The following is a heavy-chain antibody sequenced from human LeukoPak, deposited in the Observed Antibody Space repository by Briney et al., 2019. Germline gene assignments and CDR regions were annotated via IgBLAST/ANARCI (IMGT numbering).Heavy chain of an antibody. CDR2: ISGSWGST. V-gene: IGHV3-23*01. Sequence: GGTLRLFCGSSRFTFSSHTMSGVRQAPGKGLVCVSAISGSWGSTYYADAVKGRFTISRDNSKDTLYLQMNRLRTEDTAVYYCANRGGYCSSTSCYQDYWGQGILVTVSS. J-gene: IGHJ4*02. CDR1: RFTFSSHT. CDR3: ANRGGYCSSTSCYQDY. D-gene: IGHD2-2*01.